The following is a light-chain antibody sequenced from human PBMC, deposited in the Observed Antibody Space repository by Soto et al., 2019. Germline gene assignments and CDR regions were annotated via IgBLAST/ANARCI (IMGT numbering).Light chain of an antibody. CDR2: GAS. CDR3: QQYDRSPRT. J-gene: IGKJ1*01. CDR1: QTFTTSS. Sequence: DIVLTQSPVTLSLSPGERATLSCRASQTFTTSSLAWYQQKPGQAPRLLISGASNRATGIPDRFSGSGSGTDFTLTISRLEPEDFAVYYCQQYDRSPRTFGQGTKVDIK. V-gene: IGKV3-20*01.